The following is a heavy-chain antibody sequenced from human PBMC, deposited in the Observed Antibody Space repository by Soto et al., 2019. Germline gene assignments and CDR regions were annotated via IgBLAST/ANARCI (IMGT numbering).Heavy chain of an antibody. D-gene: IGHD6-13*01. CDR1: GFTFSSYG. V-gene: IGHV3-33*01. Sequence: GGSLRLSCAASGFTFSSYGMHWVRQAPGKGLEWVAVIWYDGSNKYYADSGKGRFTISRDNSKNTLYLQMNSLRAEATAVYYCARPPITSGYSSSWYCAFDIWGQGTMVTVSS. J-gene: IGHJ3*02. CDR2: IWYDGSNK. CDR3: ARPPITSGYSSSWYCAFDI.